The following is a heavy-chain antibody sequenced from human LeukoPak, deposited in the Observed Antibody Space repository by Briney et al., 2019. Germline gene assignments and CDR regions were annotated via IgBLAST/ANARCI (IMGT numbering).Heavy chain of an antibody. Sequence: GGSLRLSCAASGFTFGDYAMSWFRQAPGKGLEWVGYSRSKIYGGTTEYAASVKGRFTILRDDFKNIASLQMNSLKAEDTAVYYCTRGRYSSGWYGEYYFDYWGHGTLITVSS. D-gene: IGHD6-19*01. CDR2: SRSKIYGGTT. V-gene: IGHV3-49*03. J-gene: IGHJ4*01. CDR3: TRGRYSSGWYGEYYFDY. CDR1: GFTFGDYA.